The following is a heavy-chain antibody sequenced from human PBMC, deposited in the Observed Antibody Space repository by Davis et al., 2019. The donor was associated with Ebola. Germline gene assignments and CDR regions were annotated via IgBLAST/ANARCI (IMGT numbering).Heavy chain of an antibody. Sequence: ASVKVSCKASGYTFSTYGINWVRQAPGQGLEWMGWISAYNGNTKYAQKLQGRVTMTTDTSTSTAYMELRSLGSDDTAVYYCAREKLGGSSDYWGQGTLVTVSS. V-gene: IGHV1-18*01. D-gene: IGHD6-6*01. J-gene: IGHJ4*02. CDR3: AREKLGGSSDY. CDR1: GYTFSTYG. CDR2: ISAYNGNT.